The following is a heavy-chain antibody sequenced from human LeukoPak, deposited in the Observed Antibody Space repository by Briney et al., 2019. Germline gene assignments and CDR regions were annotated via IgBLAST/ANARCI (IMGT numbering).Heavy chain of an antibody. CDR3: ARDRRTTVTKGDWFDY. V-gene: IGHV1-18*01. CDR2: ISAYNGNT. J-gene: IGHJ4*02. D-gene: IGHD4-17*01. CDR1: GYTFTSYG. Sequence: ASVKVSCKASGYTFTSYGISWVRQAPGQGLEWMGLISAYNGNTNYAQKLQGRVTMTTDTSTSTAYMELRSLRSDDTAVYYCARDRRTTVTKGDWFDYWGQGTLVTVSS.